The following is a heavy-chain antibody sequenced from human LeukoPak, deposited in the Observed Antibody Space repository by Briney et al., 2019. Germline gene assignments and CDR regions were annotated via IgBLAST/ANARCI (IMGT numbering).Heavy chain of an antibody. CDR1: GYTFTNYA. CDR2: INAGNGNT. CDR3: ARDGARCSGGSCYSGTVWFDP. D-gene: IGHD2-15*01. J-gene: IGHJ5*02. Sequence: ASVKVSCKASGYTFTNYAIHWVRRAPGQRLEWMAWINAGNGNTKYSQKLQGRVTVTADESTSTAYMELSSLRSEDTAVYYCARDGARCSGGSCYSGTVWFDPWGQGTLVNVSS. V-gene: IGHV1-3*01.